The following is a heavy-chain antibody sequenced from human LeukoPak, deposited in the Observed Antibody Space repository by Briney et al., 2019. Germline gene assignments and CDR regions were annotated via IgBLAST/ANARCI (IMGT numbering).Heavy chain of an antibody. CDR2: ISSSSSYI. J-gene: IGHJ6*03. CDR3: ARGSSGYCSGGSCYSTYYYYYMDV. Sequence: GGSLRLSCAASGFTFSSYSMNWVRQAPGKGLEWVSSISSSSSYIYYADSVKGRFTISRDNAKNSLYLQMNSLRAEDTAVYYCARGSSGYCSGGSCYSTYYYYYMDVWGKGTTVTVSS. D-gene: IGHD2-15*01. V-gene: IGHV3-21*01. CDR1: GFTFSSYS.